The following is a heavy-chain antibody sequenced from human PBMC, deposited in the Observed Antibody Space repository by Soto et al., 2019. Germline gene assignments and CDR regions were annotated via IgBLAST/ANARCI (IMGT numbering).Heavy chain of an antibody. Sequence: PGGSLRLSCAASGFTFSSYAMSWVRQAPGKGLEWVSAISGSGGSTYYADSVKGRFTISRDNSKNTLYLQMNSLRAEDTAVYYCAKDSVVVVVAATPLYYFDYWGQGTLVTVSS. CDR1: GFTFSSYA. D-gene: IGHD2-15*01. CDR3: AKDSVVVVVAATPLYYFDY. V-gene: IGHV3-23*01. CDR2: ISGSGGST. J-gene: IGHJ4*02.